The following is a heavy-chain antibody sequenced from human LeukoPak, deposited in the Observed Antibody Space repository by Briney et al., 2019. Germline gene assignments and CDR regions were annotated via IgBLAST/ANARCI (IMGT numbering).Heavy chain of an antibody. V-gene: IGHV3-48*04. Sequence: GSLRLSCSASRVTFSSYSMNWVGLAPGRGLEWVSYISAGSSTIYYSDSVKGRFTISRDNSKNTVYLQMNNMRVDDTAVYYCARVAGWHWFDPWGQGTLVTVSS. CDR3: ARVAGWHWFDP. CDR2: ISAGSSTI. CDR1: RVTFSSYS. J-gene: IGHJ5*02. D-gene: IGHD6-19*01.